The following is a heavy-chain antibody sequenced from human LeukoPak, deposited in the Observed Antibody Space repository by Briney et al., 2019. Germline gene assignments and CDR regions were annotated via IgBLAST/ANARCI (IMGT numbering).Heavy chain of an antibody. CDR2: ISSSSTI. V-gene: IGHV3-48*02. CDR3: ARAFGLTDY. CDR1: GFTVSSYS. D-gene: IGHD3/OR15-3a*01. Sequence: GGSLRRSCAASGFTVSSYSMNWVRQAPGKGLEWVSYISSSSTIYYADSVKGRFTISRDNAKNSLYLQMNSLRDEDTAVYYCARAFGLTDYWGQGTLVTVSS. J-gene: IGHJ4*02.